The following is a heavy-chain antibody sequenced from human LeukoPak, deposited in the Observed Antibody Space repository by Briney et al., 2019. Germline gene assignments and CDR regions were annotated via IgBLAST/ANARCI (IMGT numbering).Heavy chain of an antibody. CDR2: ISSSSSYI. CDR1: GFTFSSYS. Sequence: GRSLRLSCAASGFTFSSYSMNWVRQAPGKGLEWVSSISSSSSYIYYADSVKGRFTISRDNAKISLYLQMNSLRAEDTAVYYCARVGGDYYDSSGQLDYWGQGTLVTVSS. CDR3: ARVGGDYYDSSGQLDY. V-gene: IGHV3-21*01. D-gene: IGHD3-22*01. J-gene: IGHJ4*02.